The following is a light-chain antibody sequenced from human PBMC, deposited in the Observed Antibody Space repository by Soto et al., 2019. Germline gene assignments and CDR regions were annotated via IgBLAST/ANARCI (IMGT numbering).Light chain of an antibody. V-gene: IGKV1-12*01. J-gene: IGKJ1*01. CDR3: QQYGRSWT. Sequence: DIQMTQSPSSVSASVGDRVTITCRASQAIDSWLAWYQQKPGEAPKLLIFTGSLLHSGVPPRFSGSGSGTDFTLTISSLQPEDFAVYHCQQYGRSWTFGQGTKVDIK. CDR2: TGS. CDR1: QAIDSW.